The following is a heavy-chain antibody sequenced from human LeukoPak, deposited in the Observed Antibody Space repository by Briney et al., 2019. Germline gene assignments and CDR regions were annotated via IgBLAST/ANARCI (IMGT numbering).Heavy chain of an antibody. D-gene: IGHD4-17*01. J-gene: IGHJ4*02. CDR3: ARGPNYGDRVDYFDY. V-gene: IGHV3-7*01. CDR2: IKQGGNEK. Sequence: PGGSLRLSCAASGFIFRNHWMSWVRQVPGRGLECVAHIKQGGNEKHYVDSVEGRFTLFRDDSKNSLYLQMNSLRVDDSAVYYCARGPNYGDRVDYFDYWGQGTLVTVSS. CDR1: GFIFRNHW.